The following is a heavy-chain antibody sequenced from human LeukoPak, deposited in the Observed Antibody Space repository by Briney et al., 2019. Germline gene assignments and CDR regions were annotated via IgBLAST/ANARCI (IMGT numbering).Heavy chain of an antibody. CDR2: INQDGSEN. Sequence: GGSLRLSCAASGFTFNSYWMSWVRQAPGKGLEWVANINQDGSENYYLDSVKGRFTISRDNAKNSLYLQMNSLRAEDTAVYYCASGPLGYCSVTSCSFDYWGQGTLVTVSS. V-gene: IGHV3-7*01. CDR1: GFTFNSYW. J-gene: IGHJ4*02. CDR3: ASGPLGYCSVTSCSFDY. D-gene: IGHD2-2*01.